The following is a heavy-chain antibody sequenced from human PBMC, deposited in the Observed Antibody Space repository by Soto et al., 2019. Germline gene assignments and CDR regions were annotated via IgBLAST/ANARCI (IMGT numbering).Heavy chain of an antibody. CDR3: ASGMATTGSDY. D-gene: IGHD5-12*01. CDR1: GFTFSSYA. V-gene: IGHV3-30-3*01. Sequence: QVQLVESGGGVVQPGRSLRLSCAASGFTFSSYAMHWVRQAPGKGLEWVAVISYDGSNKYYADSVKGRFTISRDNSKNTLYLQMNSLRDEDTAVYYCASGMATTGSDYWGQGTLVTGSS. J-gene: IGHJ4*02. CDR2: ISYDGSNK.